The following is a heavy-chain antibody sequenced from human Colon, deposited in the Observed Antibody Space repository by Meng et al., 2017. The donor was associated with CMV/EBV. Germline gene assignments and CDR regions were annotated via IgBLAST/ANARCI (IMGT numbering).Heavy chain of an antibody. D-gene: IGHD2-2*02. CDR3: AREVPDTINFDY. Sequence: HVQLVQSRAEVKKPGASVKISCKASRYSFTSYYIHWVRQAPGQGLEWMGIMFSNRGSASYPQKFQGRVTITRDTSTSTVYMELSSLRSEDTAVYYCAREVPDTINFDYWGQGTLVTVSS. CDR1: RYSFTSYY. J-gene: IGHJ4*02. CDR2: MFSNRGSA. V-gene: IGHV1-46*01.